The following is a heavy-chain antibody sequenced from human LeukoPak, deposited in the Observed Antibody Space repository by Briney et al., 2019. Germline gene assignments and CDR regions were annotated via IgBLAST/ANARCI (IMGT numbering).Heavy chain of an antibody. CDR1: GFTFSTYA. CDR2: ISYDGSNK. V-gene: IGHV3-30-3*01. Sequence: GGSLRLFCAASGFTFSTYAMHWVRQAPGKGLEWVAVISYDGSNKYYADSVKGRFTISRDNSKNTLYLQMNSLRAEDTAVYCCARDVGGFYYYYGMDVWGQGTTVTVSS. J-gene: IGHJ6*02. D-gene: IGHD3-3*01. CDR3: ARDVGGFYYYYGMDV.